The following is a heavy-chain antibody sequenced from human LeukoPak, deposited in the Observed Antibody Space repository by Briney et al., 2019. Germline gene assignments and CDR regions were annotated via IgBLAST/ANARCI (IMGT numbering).Heavy chain of an antibody. Sequence: PGGSLRLSCAASGFIFSSYWMSWVRQAPGKGLEWVAVISYDGSNKYYADSVKGRFTISRDNSKNTLYLQMNSLRAEDTAVYYCARRGYGGLGELSLWLLGSQYAFDIWGQGTMVTVSS. D-gene: IGHD3-16*02. V-gene: IGHV3-30*03. J-gene: IGHJ3*02. CDR1: GFIFSSYW. CDR3: ARRGYGGLGELSLWLLGSQYAFDI. CDR2: ISYDGSNK.